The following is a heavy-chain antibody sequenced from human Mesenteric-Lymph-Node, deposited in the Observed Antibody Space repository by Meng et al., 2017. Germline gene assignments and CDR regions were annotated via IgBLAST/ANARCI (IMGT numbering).Heavy chain of an antibody. CDR2: INPNSGGT. V-gene: IGHV1-2*06. CDR1: GYTFTGYY. D-gene: IGHD3-22*01. CDR3: ARRYYYDSSGTPWGRTSAEYFQH. Sequence: ASVKVSCTASGYTFTGYYTHWVRQAPAQGLEWMGRINPNSGGTNYAQKFQGRVTMTRDTSISTAYLELCRLRPDDTAVYYCARRYYYDSSGTPWGRTSAEYFQHWGQGTLVTVSS. J-gene: IGHJ1*01.